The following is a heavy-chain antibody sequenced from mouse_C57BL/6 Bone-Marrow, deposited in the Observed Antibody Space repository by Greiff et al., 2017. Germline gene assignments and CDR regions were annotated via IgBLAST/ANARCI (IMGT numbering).Heavy chain of an antibody. D-gene: IGHD2-4*01. V-gene: IGHV1-52*01. Sequence: QVQLQQPGAELVRPGSSVKLSCKASGYTFTSYWMHWVKQRPIQGLEWIGNIDPSDSETHYNQKFKDKATLTVDKSSSTAYMQLSSLTSEDSAVYYCATYDYDGAGAYWGQGTLVTVSA. CDR3: ATYDYDGAGAY. CDR1: GYTFTSYW. CDR2: IDPSDSET. J-gene: IGHJ3*01.